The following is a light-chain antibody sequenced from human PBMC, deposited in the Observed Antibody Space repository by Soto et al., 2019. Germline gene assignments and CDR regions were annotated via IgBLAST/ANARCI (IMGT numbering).Light chain of an antibody. CDR1: QTMKNF. V-gene: IGKV1-39*01. J-gene: IGKJ2*01. CDR2: GAF. Sequence: DVQMTQSPSSLSASVGDRVTITCRASQTMKNFLNWCQLKPGKAPRLLIYGAFTLQSGVPSRFSGSGSGTDFTLTISSLQPEDFATYSCQQSYSAPYTFGQGTKVDIK. CDR3: QQSYSAPYT.